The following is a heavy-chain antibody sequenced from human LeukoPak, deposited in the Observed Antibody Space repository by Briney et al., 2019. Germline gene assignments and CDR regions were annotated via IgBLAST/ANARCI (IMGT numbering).Heavy chain of an antibody. V-gene: IGHV1-8*03. D-gene: IGHD1-7*01. CDR1: GYTFTSYD. CDR3: ARDGGQTGTGAFDY. J-gene: IGHJ4*02. CDR2: MNSNSGNT. Sequence: ASVNVSCKASGYTFTSYDINWVRQATGQGLERMGWMNSNSGNTGYAQKFQGRVTITRDTSVSTAYMELSSLRSEDTAVYYCARDGGQTGTGAFDYWGQGTLVTVSS.